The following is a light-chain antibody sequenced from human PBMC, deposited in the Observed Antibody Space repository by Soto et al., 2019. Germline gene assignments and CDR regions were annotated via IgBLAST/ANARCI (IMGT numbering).Light chain of an antibody. CDR3: QQYHNGTPIT. V-gene: IGKV3-15*01. J-gene: IGKJ5*01. CDR2: GAS. Sequence: ASQRVSSHLAWYQQKPGQAPRLLIYGASTRATGISARFSGSGSGTAFILAFLMLQSADFAVYYRQQYHNGTPITLGVGTRVEIK. CDR1: QRVSSH.